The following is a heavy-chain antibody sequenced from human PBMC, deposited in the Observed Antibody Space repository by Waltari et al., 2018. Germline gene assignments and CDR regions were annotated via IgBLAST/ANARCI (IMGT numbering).Heavy chain of an antibody. V-gene: IGHV4-30-4*08. D-gene: IGHD3-3*01. CDR1: CGSISSGDLY. Sequence: QVQLQESGPGLVKPSQPLSLTCTVFCGSISSGDLYWGWIRQPPGKGLEWIGCISYSGNSYYNPSLKSRVAMSLDTSKNQFSLKLSSVSAADTAVYYCARLSTIFGVISHFDNWGQGTLVTVSS. J-gene: IGHJ4*02. CDR3: ARLSTIFGVISHFDN. CDR2: ISYSGNS.